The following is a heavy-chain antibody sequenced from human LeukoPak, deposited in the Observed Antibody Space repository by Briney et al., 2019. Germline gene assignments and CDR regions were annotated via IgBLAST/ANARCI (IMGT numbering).Heavy chain of an antibody. CDR2: INHSGST. CDR1: GGSFSGYY. J-gene: IGHJ4*02. CDR3: ARDDYDSSAPGSYDY. Sequence: SETLSLTCAVYGGSFSGYYWSWIRQPPGKGLEWIGEINHSGSTNYNPSLKSRVTISVDMSKNQFSLKLSSVTAADTAVYYCARDDYDSSAPGSYDYWGQGTLVTVSS. D-gene: IGHD3-22*01. V-gene: IGHV4-34*01.